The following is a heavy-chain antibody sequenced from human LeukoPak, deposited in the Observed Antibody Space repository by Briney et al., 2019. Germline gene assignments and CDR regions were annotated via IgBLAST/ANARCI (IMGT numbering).Heavy chain of an antibody. Sequence: SETLSLTCTVSGGSISSYYWSWIRQPPGKGLEWIGSIYYSGSTYYNPSLKSRVTISVDTSKNQFSLKLSSVTAADTAVYYCARDRRGYYGSGSYYKLPWFDPWGQGTLVTVSS. CDR2: IYYSGST. J-gene: IGHJ5*02. CDR1: GGSISSYY. D-gene: IGHD3-10*01. V-gene: IGHV4-59*12. CDR3: ARDRRGYYGSGSYYKLPWFDP.